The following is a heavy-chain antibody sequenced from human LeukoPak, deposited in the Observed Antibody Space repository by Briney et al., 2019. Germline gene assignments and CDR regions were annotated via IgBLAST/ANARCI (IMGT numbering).Heavy chain of an antibody. CDR3: ARQSFWGNINIDY. Sequence: SETLSLTCAVYGGSFSGYYWSWIRQPPGKGLDWIGEINHSGSTNYNPSLKSRVTISVDTSKNQFSLKLSSVTAADTAVYYCARQSFWGNINIDYWGQGTLVTVSS. V-gene: IGHV4-34*01. D-gene: IGHD3-16*01. CDR2: INHSGST. J-gene: IGHJ4*02. CDR1: GGSFSGYY.